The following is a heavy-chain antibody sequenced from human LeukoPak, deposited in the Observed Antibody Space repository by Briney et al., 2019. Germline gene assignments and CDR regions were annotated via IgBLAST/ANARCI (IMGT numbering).Heavy chain of an antibody. Sequence: SETLSLTCTVSGGSISTYYWNWIRQPAGKGLEWIGRTSTSGSTTYNPSLKSRVTISVDTSKSQFSLKLTSVTAADTAVYYCARDPFKDAFDIWGQGTLVTVSS. CDR2: TSTSGST. CDR3: ARDPFKDAFDI. V-gene: IGHV4-4*07. CDR1: GGSISTYY. J-gene: IGHJ3*02.